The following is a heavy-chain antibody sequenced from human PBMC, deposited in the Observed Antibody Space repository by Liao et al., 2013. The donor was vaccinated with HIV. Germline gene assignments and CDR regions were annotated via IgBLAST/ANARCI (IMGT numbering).Heavy chain of an antibody. CDR1: GGSISSYY. CDR3: ARGREVVAATLFYYYYMDV. D-gene: IGHD2-15*01. Sequence: QVQLQESGPGLVKPSETLSLTCTVSGGSISSYYWSWIRQPAGKGLEWIGYIYYSGSTNYNPSLKSRVTMSVDTSKDQFSLKLSSVTAADTAVYHCARGREVVAATLFYYYYMDVWGKGTTVTVSS. J-gene: IGHJ6*03. V-gene: IGHV4-59*12. CDR2: IYYSGST.